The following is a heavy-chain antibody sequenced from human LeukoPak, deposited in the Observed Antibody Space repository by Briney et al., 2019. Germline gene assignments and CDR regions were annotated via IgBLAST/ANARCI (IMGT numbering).Heavy chain of an antibody. D-gene: IGHD4/OR15-4a*01. V-gene: IGHV1-2*02. Sequence: GASVKVSCKASGYTLTDYYIHWVRQAPGQGLEWMGWINPNSGGTNYAQKFHGRVTMTRDTSISTAYMELSSLRSEDTGVYYCATQYDYGRSAYYLRAFDLWGQGTKVTVSS. CDR3: ATQYDYGRSAYYLRAFDL. CDR2: INPNSGGT. CDR1: GYTLTDYY. J-gene: IGHJ3*01.